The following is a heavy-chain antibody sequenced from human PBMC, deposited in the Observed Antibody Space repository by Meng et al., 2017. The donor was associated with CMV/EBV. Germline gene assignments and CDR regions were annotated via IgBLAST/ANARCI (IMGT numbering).Heavy chain of an antibody. J-gene: IGHJ5*02. CDR1: GYTLTELS. CDR2: FDPEDGET. Sequence: QVSRVQSGAEGKKPGASVKVSCKVSGYTLTELSMHWVRQAPGKGLEWMGGFDPEDGETIYAQKFQGRVTMTEDTSTDTAYMELSSLRSEDTAVYYCATGGSTTDHREIDWFDPWGQGTLVTVSS. CDR3: ATGGSTTDHREIDWFDP. V-gene: IGHV1-24*01. D-gene: IGHD3-16*01.